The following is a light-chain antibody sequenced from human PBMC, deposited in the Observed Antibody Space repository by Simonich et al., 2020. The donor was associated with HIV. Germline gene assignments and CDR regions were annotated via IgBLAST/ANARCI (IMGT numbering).Light chain of an antibody. Sequence: EIVMTQSPATLSVSPGERATLFCSASQSVSINLAWYQHKPGQAPRLLIYGASTRATGIQARFSGSGSGTEFTLTISNMQSEHFAVYYCQQYNNWPYTFGQGTKLEIK. CDR1: QSVSIN. CDR3: QQYNNWPYT. J-gene: IGKJ2*01. CDR2: GAS. V-gene: IGKV3-15*01.